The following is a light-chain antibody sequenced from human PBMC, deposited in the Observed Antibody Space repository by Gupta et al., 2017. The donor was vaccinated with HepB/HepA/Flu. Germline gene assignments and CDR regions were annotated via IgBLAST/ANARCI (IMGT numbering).Light chain of an antibody. CDR2: SGS. CDR3: QQRGSSPFT. CDR1: QSIPANY. V-gene: IGKV3-20*01. J-gene: IGKJ2*01. Sequence: EIVLTQSPGTLSLSPGARATFSCGASQSIPANYLVWYQQKSGQTPRLLIYSGSTRATGVPDRFSGSGSGTDFTLTISRREPEDFAVYYCQQRGSSPFTFGQGTKLE.